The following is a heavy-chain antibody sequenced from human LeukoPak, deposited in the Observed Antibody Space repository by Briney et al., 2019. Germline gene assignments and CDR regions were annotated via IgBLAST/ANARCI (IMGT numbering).Heavy chain of an antibody. CDR1: GFTFSSYS. D-gene: IGHD6-6*01. CDR2: ISSSSSYI. V-gene: IGHV3-21*01. J-gene: IGHJ6*02. Sequence: GGSLRLSCAASGFTFSSYSMNWVRRAPGKELEWVSSISSSSSYIYYADSVKGRFTISRDNAKNSLYLQMNSLRAEDTAVYYCARDEYGYYGMDVWGQGTTVTVSS. CDR3: ARDEYGYYGMDV.